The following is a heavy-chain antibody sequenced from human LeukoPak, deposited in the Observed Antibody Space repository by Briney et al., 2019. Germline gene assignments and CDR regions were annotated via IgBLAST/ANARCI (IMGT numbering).Heavy chain of an antibody. V-gene: IGHV1-69*13. CDR1: GGTFTNSA. Sequence: SLKVSCKASGGTFTNSAISWVRQAPGQGLEWMGGINPIFRTANYAQQFQDRVTIIADESTSTAYMELSLLKFEDTAVYYCARGGGIFGVLTTAHYYGIDVWGQGTTVTVSS. CDR2: INPIFRTA. D-gene: IGHD3-3*01. CDR3: ARGGGIFGVLTTAHYYGIDV. J-gene: IGHJ6*02.